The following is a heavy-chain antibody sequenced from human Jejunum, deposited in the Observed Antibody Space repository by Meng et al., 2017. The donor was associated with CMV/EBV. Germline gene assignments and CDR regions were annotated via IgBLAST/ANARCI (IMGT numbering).Heavy chain of an antibody. CDR1: GFTVSSNY. J-gene: IGHJ5*02. D-gene: IGHD5-18*01. CDR2: IYAGGTT. CDR3: ARTVGYNYGLGS. Sequence: VQLVEAGGGLMQAGGSLRLSCAASGFTVSSNYMSWVRQAPGKGLEWVSHIYAGGTTYYADSVKGRFTISRDNSKNTVSLQMNSLRADDTAVYYCARTVGYNYGLGSWGQGTLVTVSS. V-gene: IGHV3-53*01.